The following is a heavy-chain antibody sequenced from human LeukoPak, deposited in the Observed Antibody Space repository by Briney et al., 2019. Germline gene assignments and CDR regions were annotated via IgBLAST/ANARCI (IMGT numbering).Heavy chain of an antibody. J-gene: IGHJ6*03. D-gene: IGHD6-13*01. CDR3: ARDGSWYGNYYYYYMDV. V-gene: IGHV3-7*01. Sequence: GGSLRLSCAASGFTFSSYWMSWVRQAPGKGLEWVANIKQDGREKYYVDSVKGRFTISRDNAKNSLYLQMNSLRAEDTAVYYCARDGSWYGNYYYYYMDVWGKATTVAVSS. CDR2: IKQDGREK. CDR1: GFTFSSYW.